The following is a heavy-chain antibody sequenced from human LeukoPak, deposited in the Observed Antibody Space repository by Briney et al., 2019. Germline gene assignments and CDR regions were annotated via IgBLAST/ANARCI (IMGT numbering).Heavy chain of an antibody. CDR3: ARFGRIAARPADAFDI. V-gene: IGHV3-53*04. J-gene: IGHJ3*02. Sequence: GGSLRLSCAASGFTVSSNYMSWVRQAPGKGLEWVSVIYSGGSTYYAGSVKGRFTISRHNSKNTLYLQMNSLRAEDTAVYYCARFGRIAARPADAFDIWGQGTMVTVSS. CDR2: IYSGGST. CDR1: GFTVSSNY. D-gene: IGHD6-6*01.